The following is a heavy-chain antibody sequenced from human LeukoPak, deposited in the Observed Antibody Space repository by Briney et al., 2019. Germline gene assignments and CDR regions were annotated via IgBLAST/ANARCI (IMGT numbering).Heavy chain of an antibody. CDR2: IIPIFGTA. CDR1: GGTFSSYA. V-gene: IGHV1-69*01. J-gene: IGHJ4*02. Sequence: ASVKVSCKASGGTFSSYAISWVRQAPGPGLEWMGGIIPIFGTANYAQTFQGRVTITADESTSTAYMELSSLRSKDTAVYYCARGGYCSGRSCNRIDYWGQGTLVTVSS. D-gene: IGHD2-15*01. CDR3: ARGGYCSGRSCNRIDY.